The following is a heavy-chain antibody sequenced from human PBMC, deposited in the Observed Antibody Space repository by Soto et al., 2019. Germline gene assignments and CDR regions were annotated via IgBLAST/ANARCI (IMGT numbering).Heavy chain of an antibody. V-gene: IGHV4-30-4*01. CDR1: GGSISSGENF. D-gene: IGHD1-26*01. CDR2: IHHSGST. Sequence: QVQLQESGPGLVKPSQTLSLTCTVSGGSISSGENFWNWIRQSPGKGLEWIGYIHHSGSTYYNPSIKSRLTISVDTSKNQISLKLNSVTAADTAVYYCAGDTGTYPYYFDYWGQGTLVTVSS. CDR3: AGDTGTYPYYFDY. J-gene: IGHJ4*02.